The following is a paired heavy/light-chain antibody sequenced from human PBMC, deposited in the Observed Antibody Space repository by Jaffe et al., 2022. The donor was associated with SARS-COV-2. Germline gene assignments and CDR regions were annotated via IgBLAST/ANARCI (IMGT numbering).Light chain of an antibody. CDR3: QKHGHAPHT. CDR1: QDINNY. Sequence: DIQMTQSPSSLSASVGDRVTITCRASQDINNYLAWYQQKPGKVPKLLIYAVSTLQSGVPSRFSGSGSGTDFALTISSLQPEDVATYYCQKHGHAPHTFGQGTKLEI. J-gene: IGKJ2*01. V-gene: IGKV1-27*01. CDR2: AVS.
Heavy chain of an antibody. CDR3: AAPYYYASGTSA. D-gene: IGHD3-10*01. Sequence: EVQLVESGGGLVQPGRSLRLSCTASGFSFGDYAVGWFRQAPGKGLEWVGFITSRAHGGTTEYAASLRGRFTISRDDSNRLAYLQMNSLKTEDTAVYHCAAPYYYASGTSAWGPGTLVTVSS. J-gene: IGHJ5*02. V-gene: IGHV3-49*03. CDR1: GFSFGDYA. CDR2: ITSRAHGGTT.